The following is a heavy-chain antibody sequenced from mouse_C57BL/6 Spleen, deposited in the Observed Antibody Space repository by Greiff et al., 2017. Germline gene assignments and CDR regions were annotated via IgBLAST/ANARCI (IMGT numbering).Heavy chain of an antibody. J-gene: IGHJ3*01. Sequence: QVQLQQSGAELVRPGASVTLSCKASGYTFTDYEMHWVKQTPVHGLEWIGAIDPETGGTAYNQKFKGKAILTADKSSSTAYMELRSLTSEDSAVYYCTRDYGYDWFAYWGQGTLVTVSA. CDR2: IDPETGGT. D-gene: IGHD2-2*01. CDR3: TRDYGYDWFAY. V-gene: IGHV1-15*01. CDR1: GYTFTDYE.